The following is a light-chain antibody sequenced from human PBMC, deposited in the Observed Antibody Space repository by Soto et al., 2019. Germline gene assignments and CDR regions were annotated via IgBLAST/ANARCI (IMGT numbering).Light chain of an antibody. V-gene: IGKV1-39*01. Sequence: DIQMTQSPSSLSASVGDRVTITCRASQSFSRYLNWYQQKPGKAPKLLLYATSSLHNGVPSRFSGSGSGTDFTLTISSLQPDDFASNYCQQTYSTPGTFGRGTKVEIK. CDR1: QSFSRY. J-gene: IGKJ1*01. CDR3: QQTYSTPGT. CDR2: ATS.